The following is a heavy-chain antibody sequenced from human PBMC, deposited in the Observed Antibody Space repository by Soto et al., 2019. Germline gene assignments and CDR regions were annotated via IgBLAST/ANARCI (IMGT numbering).Heavy chain of an antibody. Sequence: QVQLQESGPGLVKPSETLSLTCAVSGDSISSYYCMWIRQPPGKGLESIGYLYYGRSTNYNPSLKSRVTLTVDTSTNQCSLTLSSMTAADTAVYYCALRSMTVVPEYWGQGTLVTVSS. V-gene: IGHV4-59*01. D-gene: IGHD3-22*01. CDR2: LYYGRST. J-gene: IGHJ4*02. CDR1: GDSISSYY. CDR3: ALRSMTVVPEY.